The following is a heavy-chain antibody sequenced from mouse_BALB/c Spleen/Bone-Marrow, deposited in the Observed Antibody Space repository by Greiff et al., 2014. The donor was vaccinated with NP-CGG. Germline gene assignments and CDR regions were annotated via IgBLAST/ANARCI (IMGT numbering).Heavy chain of an antibody. CDR3: ARSAYYGSSYGAMDY. J-gene: IGHJ4*01. CDR1: GYAFSSSW. V-gene: IGHV1-82*01. CDR2: IYPGDGDT. D-gene: IGHD1-1*01. Sequence: QVQLQQSGPELVKPGASVKISCTGSGYAFSSSWVNWVKQRPGQGLEWIGRIYPGDGDTNSNGRFKGKATLTADRSSNTAYMRLSSLTSVDSAVYFCARSAYYGSSYGAMDYWGQGTSVTVSS.